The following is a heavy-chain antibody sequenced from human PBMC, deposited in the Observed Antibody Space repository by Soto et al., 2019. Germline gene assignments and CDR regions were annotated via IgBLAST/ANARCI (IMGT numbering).Heavy chain of an antibody. Sequence: QVQLVESGGGVVQPGRSLRLSCAASGFTFSSYGMHWVRQAPGKGLEWVAVIWYDGSNKYYADSVKGRFTISRDNSKNTPYLQMNSLRAEDTAVYYCARTESYYYDSSGSLYWSQGTLLTVSS. CDR2: IWYDGSNK. J-gene: IGHJ4*02. CDR1: GFTFSSYG. D-gene: IGHD3-22*01. CDR3: ARTESYYYDSSGSLY. V-gene: IGHV3-33*01.